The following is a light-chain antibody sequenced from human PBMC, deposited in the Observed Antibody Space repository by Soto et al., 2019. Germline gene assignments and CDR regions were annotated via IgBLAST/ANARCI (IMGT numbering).Light chain of an antibody. CDR3: SSYTTSNTRQIV. J-gene: IGLJ1*01. CDR2: DVS. Sequence: QSVRTQAASVCGSPGQSITISCTGTSSDVGGYNYVSWYQHHPGKAPKLIIYDVSNRPSGVSNRFSGSKSGNTASLTISGLQPEDEADYYCSSYTTSNTRQIVFGTGTKVTV. CDR1: SSDVGGYNY. V-gene: IGLV2-14*03.